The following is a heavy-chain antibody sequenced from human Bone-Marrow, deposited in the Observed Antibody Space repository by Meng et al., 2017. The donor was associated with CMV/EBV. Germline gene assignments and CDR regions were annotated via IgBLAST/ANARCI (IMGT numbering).Heavy chain of an antibody. V-gene: IGHV1-69*10. CDR1: GGTFSSYA. Sequence: SVKVSCKASGGTFSSYAISWVRQAPGQGLEWMGGIIPILGIANYAQKFQGRVTITADKSTSTAYMELSSLRSEDTAVYYCARDLYAYYDFWSGYAFDIWGQGTMVTVSS. D-gene: IGHD3-3*01. CDR3: ARDLYAYYDFWSGYAFDI. CDR2: IIPILGIA. J-gene: IGHJ3*02.